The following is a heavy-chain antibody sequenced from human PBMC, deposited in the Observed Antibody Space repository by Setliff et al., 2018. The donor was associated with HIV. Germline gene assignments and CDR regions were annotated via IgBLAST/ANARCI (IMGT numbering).Heavy chain of an antibody. D-gene: IGHD3-22*01. CDR2: IIPIFGTT. V-gene: IGHV1-69*13. Sequence: SVKVSCKASGGTFSSYPISWVRQAPGQGLEWMGGIIPIFGTTHYAQKFQGRVTVAADESTSTAYMQLSSLRSDDTAVYYCARGRNYDSSGYGDYYYYMDVWGKGTTVTVSS. CDR1: GGTFSSYP. CDR3: ARGRNYDSSGYGDYYYYMDV. J-gene: IGHJ6*03.